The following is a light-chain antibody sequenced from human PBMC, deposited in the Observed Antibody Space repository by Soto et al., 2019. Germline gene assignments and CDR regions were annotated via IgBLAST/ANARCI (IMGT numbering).Light chain of an antibody. V-gene: IGKV1-5*01. J-gene: IGKJ4*01. CDR1: QSISSW. Sequence: EIRMTQSPSTLSASVGDRVTITGRAGQSISSWLAWYQQKPGKAPKLLIYDASSLESGVPSRFSGSGSGTDFTLTISSLQPEDFATYYCQQSYSTPRLTFGGGTKVDIK. CDR2: DAS. CDR3: QQSYSTPRLT.